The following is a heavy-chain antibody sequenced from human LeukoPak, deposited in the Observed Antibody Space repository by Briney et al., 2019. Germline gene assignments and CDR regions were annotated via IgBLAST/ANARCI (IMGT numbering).Heavy chain of an antibody. CDR1: GGSISSRHHY. CDR3: ARGDTYRGSGSYYVDY. J-gene: IGHJ4*02. V-gene: IGHV4-39*07. CDR2: INHSGST. Sequence: PSETLSLTCTVSGGSISSRHHYWGWIRQPPGKGLEWIGEINHSGSTNYNPSLKSRVTISVDTSKNQFSLKLSSVTAADTAVYYCARGDTYRGSGSYYVDYWGQGTLVTVSS. D-gene: IGHD3-10*01.